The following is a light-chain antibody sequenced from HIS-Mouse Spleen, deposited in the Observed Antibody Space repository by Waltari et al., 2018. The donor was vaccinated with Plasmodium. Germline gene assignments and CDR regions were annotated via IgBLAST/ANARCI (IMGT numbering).Light chain of an antibody. Sequence: QSALTQPASVSGSPGQSITISCPGTSSDVGSYNLVSWYQQHPGKAPKLMIYEGSKRTSGVSNRFSGSKSGNTASLTISGLQAEDEADYYCCSYAGSSTWVFGGGTKLTVL. J-gene: IGLJ3*02. CDR2: EGS. CDR3: CSYAGSSTWV. V-gene: IGLV2-23*01. CDR1: SSDVGSYNL.